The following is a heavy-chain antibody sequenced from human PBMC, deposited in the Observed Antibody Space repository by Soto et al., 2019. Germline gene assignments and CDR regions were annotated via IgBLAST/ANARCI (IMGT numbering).Heavy chain of an antibody. CDR2: INSDGSST. D-gene: IGHD6-19*01. CDR1: GFTFSSYW. V-gene: IGHV3-74*01. J-gene: IGHJ5*02. Sequence: PVGSLRLSCAASGFTFSSYWMHWVRQAPGKGLVWVSRINSDGSSTSYADSVKGRFTISRDNAKNTLYLQMNSLRAEDTAVYYCARDRLAVAGKGFDPWGQGTLVTVSS. CDR3: ARDRLAVAGKGFDP.